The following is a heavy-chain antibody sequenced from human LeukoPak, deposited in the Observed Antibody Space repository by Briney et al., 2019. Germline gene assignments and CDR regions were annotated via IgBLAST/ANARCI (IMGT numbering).Heavy chain of an antibody. V-gene: IGHV1-2*02. J-gene: IGHJ4*02. CDR1: GYTFTGYY. CDR3: ARDTGAGTSAADY. CDR2: INPNSGGT. Sequence: ASVKVSCKASGYTFTGYYMHWVRQAPGQGLEWMGWINPNSGGTNYAQKFQGRVTMTRDTSISTAYMELSRLRSDDTAVYYCARDTGAGTSAADYWGQGTLVTVSS. D-gene: IGHD6-19*01.